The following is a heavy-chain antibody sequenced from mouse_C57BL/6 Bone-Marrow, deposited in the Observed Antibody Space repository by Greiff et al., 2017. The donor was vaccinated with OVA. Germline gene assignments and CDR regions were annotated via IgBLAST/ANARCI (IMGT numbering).Heavy chain of an antibody. CDR3: TTYRY. CDR2: IDPENGDT. J-gene: IGHJ2*01. V-gene: IGHV14-4*01. CDR1: GFNIKDDY. Sequence: EVMLVESGAELVRPGASVKLSCTASGFNIKDDYMHWVKERPEQGLEWIGWIDPENGDTEYASKFQGKATITADTSSNTVYLHLSSLPSEDTAVYYCTTYRYWGQGTTLTVSS.